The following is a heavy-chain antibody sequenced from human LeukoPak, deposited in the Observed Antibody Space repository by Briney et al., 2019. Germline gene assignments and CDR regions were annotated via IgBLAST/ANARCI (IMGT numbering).Heavy chain of an antibody. CDR3: AGRFSYSSGWYYFDY. CDR2: IYSGGST. CDR1: GFIVSSNY. D-gene: IGHD6-19*01. Sequence: PGGSLRLSCAASGFIVSSNYMSWVRQAPGKGLEWVSVIYSGGSTYYADSVKGRFTISRDNSKNTLYLQVNSLRAEDTAVYYCAGRFSYSSGWYYFDYWGQGTLVTVSS. V-gene: IGHV3-66*04. J-gene: IGHJ4*02.